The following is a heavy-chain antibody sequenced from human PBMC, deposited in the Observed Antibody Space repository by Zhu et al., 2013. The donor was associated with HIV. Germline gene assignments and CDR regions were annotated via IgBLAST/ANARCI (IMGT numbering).Heavy chain of an antibody. V-gene: IGHV1-69*01. Sequence: QVQLVQSGAEVKKPGSSVKVSCKASGGTFSSYAISWVRQAPGQGLEWMGGIIPIFGTANYAQKFQGRVTITADESTSTAYMELSSLRSEDTAVYYCARGVPAVVVVLLPYYFDYWAREPWSPFP. CDR1: GGTFSSYA. J-gene: IGHJ4*02. CDR2: IIPIFGTA. CDR3: ARGVPAVVVVLLPYYFDY. D-gene: IGHD2-15*01.